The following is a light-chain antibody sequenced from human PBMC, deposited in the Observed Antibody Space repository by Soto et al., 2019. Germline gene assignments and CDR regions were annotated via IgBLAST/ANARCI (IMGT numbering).Light chain of an antibody. V-gene: IGKV1-5*01. Sequence: DIQMTQSPSTLSASVGDRVTITCRASQSISISLAWYQQKPGKAPKLLIYDASNLESGVPSIFSGSGSGTEFTLTLSSLPPDDFATYYCQQYSTYSTFGQGTRVEIK. J-gene: IGKJ1*01. CDR1: QSISIS. CDR3: QQYSTYST. CDR2: DAS.